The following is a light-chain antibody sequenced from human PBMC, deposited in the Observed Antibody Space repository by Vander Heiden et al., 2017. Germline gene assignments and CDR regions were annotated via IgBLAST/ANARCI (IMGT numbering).Light chain of an antibody. CDR1: SSNIGADYA. V-gene: IGLV1-40*01. Sequence: QSVLTPPPLVSWAPRPRVTVSCTGSSSNIGADYAVHWYRQLPGTTPKLLIYANNSRPSGVPDRFSGSQSGSSASLVITGLQVEDEADYYCHSYDRRLSNWVFGGGTKLSVL. CDR3: HSYDRRLSNWV. J-gene: IGLJ3*02. CDR2: ANN.